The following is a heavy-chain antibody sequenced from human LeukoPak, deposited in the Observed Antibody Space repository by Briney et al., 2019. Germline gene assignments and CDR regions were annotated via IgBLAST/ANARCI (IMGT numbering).Heavy chain of an antibody. CDR2: ISSSGSTI. CDR1: GFTFSNYA. D-gene: IGHD6-13*01. CDR3: ARDSGSSWFPEYFQH. J-gene: IGHJ1*01. V-gene: IGHV3-48*03. Sequence: GGSLRLSCAASGFTFSNYAMNWVRQAPGKGLEWVSYISSSGSTIYYADSVKGRFTISRDNAENSLYLQMNSLRAEDTAVYYCARDSGSSWFPEYFQHWGQGTLVTVSS.